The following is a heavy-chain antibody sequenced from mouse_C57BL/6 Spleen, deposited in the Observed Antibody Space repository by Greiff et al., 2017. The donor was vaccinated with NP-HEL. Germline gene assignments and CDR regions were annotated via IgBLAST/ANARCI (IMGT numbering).Heavy chain of an antibody. CDR1: GYTFTSYW. CDR3: ARVAYSNYRHWDFDF. Sequence: VQLQQSGAELVKPGASVKLSCKASGYTFTSYWMHWVKQRPGRGLEWIGRIDPNSGGTKYNEKFKSKATLTVDKPSSTAYMQLSSLTSEDSAVYYCARVAYSNYRHWDFDFWGTGTTVTVSS. D-gene: IGHD2-5*01. V-gene: IGHV1-72*01. J-gene: IGHJ1*03. CDR2: IDPNSGGT.